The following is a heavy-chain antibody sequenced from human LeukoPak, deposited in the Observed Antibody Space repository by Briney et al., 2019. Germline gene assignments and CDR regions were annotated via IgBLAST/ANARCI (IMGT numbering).Heavy chain of an antibody. CDR2: ISSSSSYI. Sequence: PGGSLRLSCAASGFTFSSYSMNWVRQAPGKGLEWVSSISSSSSYIYYAGSVKGRFTISGDNAKNSLYLQMNSLRAEDTAVYYCAREIAAPTGNLFDPWGQGTLVTVSS. J-gene: IGHJ5*02. CDR3: AREIAAPTGNLFDP. D-gene: IGHD6-6*01. CDR1: GFTFSSYS. V-gene: IGHV3-21*01.